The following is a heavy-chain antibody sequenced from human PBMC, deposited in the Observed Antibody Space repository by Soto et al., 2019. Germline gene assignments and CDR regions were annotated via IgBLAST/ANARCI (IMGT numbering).Heavy chain of an antibody. J-gene: IGHJ4*02. V-gene: IGHV3-64D*06. CDR2: MSSDGGRI. D-gene: IGHD3-9*01. Sequence: GSLRLTCSASGFTLSSFSMHWVRQSPGKGLEYVSHMSSDGGRIYYADSVQGRFTISRDNSKNMLYLQMSSLRPDDSAVYYCVKSRGGANDDVFDGGQGTQVTVSS. CDR1: GFTLSSFS. CDR3: VKSRGGANDDVFD.